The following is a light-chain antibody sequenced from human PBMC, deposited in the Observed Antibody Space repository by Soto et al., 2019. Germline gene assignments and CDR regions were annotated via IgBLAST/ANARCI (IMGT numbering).Light chain of an antibody. V-gene: IGLV2-11*01. Sequence: QSALTQPRSVSGSPGQSVTISCTGSSSDVGGYTYVSWYQQHPGKAPKLVIFDVTKRPSGVPDRFSGSKSGNTASLTISGLKAEDEADYYCCSSAGRDTVMKFGGGTQLPVL. CDR2: DVT. CDR3: CSSAGRDTVMK. CDR1: SSDVGGYTY. J-gene: IGLJ2*01.